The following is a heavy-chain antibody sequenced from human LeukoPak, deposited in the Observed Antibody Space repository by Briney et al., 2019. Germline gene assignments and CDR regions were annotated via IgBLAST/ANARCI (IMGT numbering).Heavy chain of an antibody. V-gene: IGHV1-2*04. Sequence: ASVKVSCKASGYTFTGYYMHWVRQAPGQGLEWMGWINPNSGGTNYAQKFQGWVTMTRDTSISTAYMELSRLRSDDTAVYYCARDEVGVRDDYYYGMDVWGQGTTVTVSS. CDR2: INPNSGGT. CDR3: ARDEVGVRDDYYYGMDV. D-gene: IGHD3-10*01. J-gene: IGHJ6*02. CDR1: GYTFTGYY.